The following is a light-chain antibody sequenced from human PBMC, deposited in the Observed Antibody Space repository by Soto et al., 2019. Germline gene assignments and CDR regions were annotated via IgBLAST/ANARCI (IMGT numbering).Light chain of an antibody. CDR3: SSYTSSSTHV. J-gene: IGLJ1*01. Sequence: QSALTQPASVSGSPGQSITISCTGTSSDVGAYNCVSWYQQHPGKVPKLMIFDVSSRPSGVSDRFSGSKSGNTASLTISGLQDEDEGDYYCSSYTSSSTHVFGSGTKVTVL. V-gene: IGLV2-14*03. CDR2: DVS. CDR1: SSDVGAYNC.